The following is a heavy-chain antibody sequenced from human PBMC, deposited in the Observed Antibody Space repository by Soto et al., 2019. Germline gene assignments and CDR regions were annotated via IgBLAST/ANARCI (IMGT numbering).Heavy chain of an antibody. CDR3: ARLRSSSSGGMDV. Sequence: XESLKISCKGSGYSFTSYWIGWVRQMPGKGLEWMGIIYPGDSDTRYSPSFQGQVTISADKSISTAYLQWSSLKASDTAMYYRARLRSSSSGGMDVWGQGTTVTVS. CDR2: IYPGDSDT. V-gene: IGHV5-51*01. J-gene: IGHJ6*02. CDR1: GYSFTSYW. D-gene: IGHD6-6*01.